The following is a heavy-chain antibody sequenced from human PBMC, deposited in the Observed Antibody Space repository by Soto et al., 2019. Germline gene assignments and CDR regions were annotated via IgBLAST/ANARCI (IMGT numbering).Heavy chain of an antibody. J-gene: IGHJ2*01. D-gene: IGHD4-17*01. CDR1: GYTFTSYY. V-gene: IGHV1-46*03. CDR2: INPSGGST. CDR3: ASSRPKQTTAKPHWYFDL. Sequence: QVQLVQSGAEVKKPGASVKVSCKASGYTFTSYYMHWVRQAPGQGLEWMGIINPSGGSTSYAQKFQGRVTMTRDTSTSTVYMELSSLRSEDTAVYYCASSRPKQTTAKPHWYFDLWGRGTLVTVSS.